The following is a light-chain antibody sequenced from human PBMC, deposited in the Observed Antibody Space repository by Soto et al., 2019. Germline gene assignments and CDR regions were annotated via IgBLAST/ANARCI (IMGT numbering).Light chain of an antibody. Sequence: EIVLTQSPGTLSLSPGERATLSCRASQTISGTYLAWYQQKPGQAPRLLIYSSSSRAAGVSDRFCGSGSGTDFSLTISRLEPEDFAMYYCQQYGRSPTWTFGQGTKVDIK. CDR1: QTISGTY. CDR3: QQYGRSPTWT. CDR2: SSS. V-gene: IGKV3-20*01. J-gene: IGKJ1*01.